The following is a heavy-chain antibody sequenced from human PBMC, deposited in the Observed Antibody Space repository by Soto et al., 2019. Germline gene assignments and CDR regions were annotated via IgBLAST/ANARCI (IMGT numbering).Heavy chain of an antibody. Sequence: EVQLVESGGGLVQPGGSLRLSCAASGFTFSSYSMNWVRQAPGKGLEWVSSISSSSSYIYYADSVKGRFTISRDNAKNSLYLQMNSLRAEDTAVYYCARDRFRNYYDSSGHYGMDVWGQGTTVTVSS. CDR3: ARDRFRNYYDSSGHYGMDV. J-gene: IGHJ6*02. CDR2: ISSSSSYI. CDR1: GFTFSSYS. V-gene: IGHV3-21*01. D-gene: IGHD3-22*01.